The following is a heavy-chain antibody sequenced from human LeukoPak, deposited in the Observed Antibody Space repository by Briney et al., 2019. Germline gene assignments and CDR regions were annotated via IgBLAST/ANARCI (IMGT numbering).Heavy chain of an antibody. V-gene: IGHV1-2*02. CDR2: INPNSGGT. D-gene: IGHD7-27*01. CDR1: GYTFTGYY. J-gene: IGHJ3*02. Sequence: ASVKVSCKASGYTFTGYYMHWVRQAPGQGLEWMGWINPNSGGTNYAQKFQGRVTKTRDTSISTACMELRRLRSDDTAVYYCARDEPAISGESAFDIWGQGTMVTVSS. CDR3: ARDEPAISGESAFDI.